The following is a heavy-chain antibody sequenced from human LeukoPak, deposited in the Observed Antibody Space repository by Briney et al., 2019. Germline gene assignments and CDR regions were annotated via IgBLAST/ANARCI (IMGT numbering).Heavy chain of an antibody. D-gene: IGHD6-13*01. J-gene: IGHJ4*02. CDR1: GFTFSSYS. Sequence: GGSLRLSCAASGFTFSSYSMNWVRQAPGKGLEWVSYIRSSSNIIYYADSVKGRFTISRDNSKNTLYLQMNSLRADDTAVYYCAKAPPGYSSSWYYFDYWGQGTLVTVSS. V-gene: IGHV3-48*01. CDR2: IRSSSNII. CDR3: AKAPPGYSSSWYYFDY.